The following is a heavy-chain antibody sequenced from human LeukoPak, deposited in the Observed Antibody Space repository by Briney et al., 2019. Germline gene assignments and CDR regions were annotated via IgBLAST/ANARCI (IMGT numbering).Heavy chain of an antibody. CDR2: IYYSGST. V-gene: IGHV4-59*01. CDR1: GGSISSYY. Sequence: SETLSLTCTASGGSISSYYWSWIRQPPGKGLEWIGYIYYSGSTNYNPSLKSRVTISVDTSKNQFSLKLSSVTAADTAVYYCARGRRGYSSFYYFDYWGQGTLVTVSS. J-gene: IGHJ4*02. CDR3: ARGRRGYSSFYYFDY. D-gene: IGHD5-18*01.